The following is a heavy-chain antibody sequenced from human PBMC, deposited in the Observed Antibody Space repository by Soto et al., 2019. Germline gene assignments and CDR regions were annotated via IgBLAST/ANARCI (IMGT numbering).Heavy chain of an antibody. CDR3: ARGDGDYSPGWFDP. Sequence: QLQLQESGSGLVKPSQTLSLTCAVSGGSISSGGYSWSWIRQPPGKGLEWIGYIYHSGSTYYNPSLTSRVTISVDRSKTQFSLKLSSVTAADTAVYYCARGDGDYSPGWFDPWGQGTLVTFSS. CDR2: IYHSGST. CDR1: GGSISSGGYS. D-gene: IGHD4-17*01. V-gene: IGHV4-30-2*01. J-gene: IGHJ5*02.